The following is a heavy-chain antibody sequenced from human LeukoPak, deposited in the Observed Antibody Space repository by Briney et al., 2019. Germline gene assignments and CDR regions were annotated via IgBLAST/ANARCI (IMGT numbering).Heavy chain of an antibody. CDR2: IYYSGST. J-gene: IGHJ3*02. V-gene: IGHV4-59*01. D-gene: IGHD4-23*01. Sequence: SETLSLTCSVSGGSISSYYWSWIRQPPGKGLDWIGYIYYSGSTNYNPSLESRVTISIDTSKNQFSLNLSSVTAADTAVYYCASLSGVGGAFDIWGQGTVVTVSS. CDR1: GGSISSYY. CDR3: ASLSGVGGAFDI.